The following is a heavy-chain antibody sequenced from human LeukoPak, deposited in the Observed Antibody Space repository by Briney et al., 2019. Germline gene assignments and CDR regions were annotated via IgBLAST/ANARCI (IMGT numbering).Heavy chain of an antibody. CDR3: ASTMYHYGSGYY. CDR1: GGSISSSSYY. CDR2: IYYSGST. V-gene: IGHV4-39*07. Sequence: SETLSLTCTVSGGSISSSSYYWGWIRQPPGKGLEWIGSIYYSGSTYYNPSLKSRVTISVDTSKNQFSLKLSSVTAADTAVYYCASTMYHYGSGYYGGQGTLVTVSS. J-gene: IGHJ4*02. D-gene: IGHD3-10*01.